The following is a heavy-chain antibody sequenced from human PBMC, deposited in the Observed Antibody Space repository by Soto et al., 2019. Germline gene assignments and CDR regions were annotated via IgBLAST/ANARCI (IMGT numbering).Heavy chain of an antibody. CDR1: GFTFSSAW. V-gene: IGHV3-15*01. CDR3: TMARFDWLPRFDY. J-gene: IGHJ4*02. CDR2: IKMKTDGGTT. D-gene: IGHD3-9*01. Sequence: EVQLVESGGGLVKPGGSLRLSCAASGFTFSSAWMSWVRQAPGKGLEWVGRIKMKTDGGTTDYAAPVKGRFTISRDESKNTLYLQMNSLKTDDTAVYYCTMARFDWLPRFDYWGQGTLVTVSS.